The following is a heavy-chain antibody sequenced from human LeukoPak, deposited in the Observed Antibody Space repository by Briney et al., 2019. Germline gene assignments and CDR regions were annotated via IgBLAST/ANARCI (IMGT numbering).Heavy chain of an antibody. Sequence: GRSLRLSCAASGFTFSSFAMYWVRQAPGKGLEWVAVLSYDGNNEYYADSVKGRFTVSRDNPKNTLFLQMNSLRPDDTAVYYCARDPHRQLSYYYYMDIWGKGTTVTVSS. CDR3: ARDPHRQLSYYYYMDI. CDR1: GFTFSSFA. J-gene: IGHJ6*03. V-gene: IGHV3-30-3*01. CDR2: LSYDGNNE. D-gene: IGHD6-13*01.